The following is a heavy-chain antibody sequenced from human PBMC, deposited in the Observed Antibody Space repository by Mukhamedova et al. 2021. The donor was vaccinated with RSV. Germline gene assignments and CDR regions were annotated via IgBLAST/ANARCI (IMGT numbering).Heavy chain of an antibody. V-gene: IGHV3-7*01. CDR2: IKQDGSEK. CDR3: ARGQVPAATNYYYMDV. D-gene: IGHD2-2*01. Sequence: EWVANIKQDGSEKYYVDSVKGRFTISRDNAKNSLYLQMNSLRAEDTAVYYCARGQVPAATNYYYMDVWGQGTTVTVSS. J-gene: IGHJ6*03.